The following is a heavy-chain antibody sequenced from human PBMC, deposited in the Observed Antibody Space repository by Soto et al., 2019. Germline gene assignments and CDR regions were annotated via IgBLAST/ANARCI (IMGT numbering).Heavy chain of an antibody. J-gene: IGHJ6*02. D-gene: IGHD6-13*01. CDR2: IKSKTDGGTT. Sequence: GGSLRLSCAASGFTFSNAWMNWVRQAPGKGLEWVGRIKSKTDGGTTDYAAPVKGRFTISRDDSKNTLYLQMNSLKTEDTAVYYCTTDPTAAAGTGLYYYYGMDVWGQGTTVTVSS. CDR1: GFTFSNAW. V-gene: IGHV3-15*07. CDR3: TTDPTAAAGTGLYYYYGMDV.